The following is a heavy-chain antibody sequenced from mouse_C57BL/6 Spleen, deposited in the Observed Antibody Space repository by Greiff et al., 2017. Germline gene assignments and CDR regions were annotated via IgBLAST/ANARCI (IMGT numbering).Heavy chain of an antibody. V-gene: IGHV1-26*01. J-gene: IGHJ3*01. CDR2: INPNNGGT. CDR3: ARPTVTTEWFAY. Sequence: VQLQQSGPELVKPGASVKISCKASGYTFTDYYMNWVKQSHGKSLEWIGDINPNNGGTSYNQKFKGKATLTVDKSSSTAYMELRSLTSEDSAVYYCARPTVTTEWFAYWGQGTLVTVSA. D-gene: IGHD1-1*01. CDR1: GYTFTDYY.